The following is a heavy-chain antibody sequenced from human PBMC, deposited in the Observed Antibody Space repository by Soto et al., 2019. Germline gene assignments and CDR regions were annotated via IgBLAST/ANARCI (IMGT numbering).Heavy chain of an antibody. J-gene: IGHJ4*02. V-gene: IGHV3-23*01. CDR1: GFTFSSVA. CDR3: AKGSLTPGY. CDR2: ISGSGDST. Sequence: EVQLLESGGGLVQPGGSLRLSCAGSGFTFSSVAMTWVRQAPGKGLEWVSSISGSGDSTYYADSVKGRFTISRDNSKNTLELQMNSLRAEDTAVYYCAKGSLTPGYWGQGTLVTVSS.